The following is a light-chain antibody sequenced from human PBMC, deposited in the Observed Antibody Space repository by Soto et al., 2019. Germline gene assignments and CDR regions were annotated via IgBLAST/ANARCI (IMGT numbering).Light chain of an antibody. V-gene: IGKV3-11*01. CDR1: QSVSSY. CDR2: DAS. J-gene: IGKJ4*01. CDR3: QQRSNWPPWLT. Sequence: EIVLTHCRAILSISPGERATLSCRASQSVSSYLAWCQQKPGQAPRLLIYDASNRATGIPARFSGSGSGTDFTLTISSLEPEDFAVYYCQQRSNWPPWLTFGGGAKVDIK.